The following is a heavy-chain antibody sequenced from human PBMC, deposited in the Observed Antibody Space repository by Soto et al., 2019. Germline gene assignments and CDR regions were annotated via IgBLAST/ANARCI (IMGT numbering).Heavy chain of an antibody. CDR3: ARVREAGASYGSDY. J-gene: IGHJ4*02. Sequence: QVQLQESGPGLVKPSQTLSLACAVSGYSISSGGYYWTWIRQHPGKGLEWIAYIYYTGITYYNPSLISRITISVDTSKNQFYLKLTSVTAADTALYFCARVREAGASYGSDYWGQGTLVTVSS. CDR1: GYSISSGGYY. D-gene: IGHD4-17*01. V-gene: IGHV4-31*11. CDR2: IYYTGIT.